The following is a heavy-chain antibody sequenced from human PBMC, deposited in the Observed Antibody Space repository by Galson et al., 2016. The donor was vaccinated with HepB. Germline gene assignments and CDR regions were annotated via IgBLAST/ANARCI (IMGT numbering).Heavy chain of an antibody. CDR1: GDSVSSNSAA. J-gene: IGHJ4*02. CDR2: TYYRSEWYN. D-gene: IGHD6-25*01. Sequence: SGDSVSSNSAAWNWIRQSPSRGLEWLGRTYYRSEWYNDYAESVKSRITINPDTSKNQFSLQLHSVTPDDTAFYYCAGEGASGYALDYWGQGTLVTVSS. V-gene: IGHV6-1*01. CDR3: AGEGASGYALDY.